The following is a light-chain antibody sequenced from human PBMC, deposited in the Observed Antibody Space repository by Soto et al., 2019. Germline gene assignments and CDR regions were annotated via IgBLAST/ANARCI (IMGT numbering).Light chain of an antibody. CDR1: KLGDKY. Sequence: SYELTQPPSVSVSPGQTASITCSGDKLGDKYACWYQQKPGQSPVLVIYQDSKRPSGIPERFSGSNSGNTATLTISGTQAMDEADYYRQAWDSSTYYVFGTGTKLTVL. CDR3: QAWDSSTYYV. CDR2: QDS. V-gene: IGLV3-1*01. J-gene: IGLJ1*01.